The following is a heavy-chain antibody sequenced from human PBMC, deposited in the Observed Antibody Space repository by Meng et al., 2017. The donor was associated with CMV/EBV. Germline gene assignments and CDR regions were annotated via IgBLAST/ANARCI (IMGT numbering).Heavy chain of an antibody. D-gene: IGHD6-6*01. CDR3: AIAARPHWDYFDY. V-gene: IGHV1-69*05. J-gene: IGHJ4*02. CDR1: GGTFSSYA. Sequence: KASGGTFSSYAISWVRQAPGQGLELMGGIIPIFGTANYAQKFQGGVTITTDESTSTAYMELSSLRSEDTAVYYCAIAARPHWDYFDYWGQGTLVTVSS. CDR2: IIPIFGTA.